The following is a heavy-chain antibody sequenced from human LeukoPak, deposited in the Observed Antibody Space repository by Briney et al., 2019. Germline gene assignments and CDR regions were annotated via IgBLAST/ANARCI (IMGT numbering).Heavy chain of an antibody. CDR3: QGHPTTYGLDY. J-gene: IGHJ4*02. D-gene: IGHD1-26*01. CDR2: IIPILGIA. Sequence: SVKVSCKASGYTFTGYYMHWVRQAPGQGLEWMGRIIPILGIANYAQKFQGRVTITADKSTSTAYMELSSLRSEDTAVYYCQGHPTTYGLDYWGQGTLVTVSS. V-gene: IGHV1-69*02. CDR1: GYTFTGYY.